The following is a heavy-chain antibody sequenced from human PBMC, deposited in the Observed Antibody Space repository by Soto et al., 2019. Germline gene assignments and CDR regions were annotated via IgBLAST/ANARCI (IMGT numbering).Heavy chain of an antibody. Sequence: SVKVSCKAAGGTFSSYAISWVRQAPGQGLEWMGGIIPIFGTANYAQKFQGRVTITADKSTSTAYMELSSLRSEDTAVYYCASAEKGIAAAGNPDYWGQGTLVTVSS. V-gene: IGHV1-69*06. D-gene: IGHD6-13*01. CDR1: GGTFSSYA. J-gene: IGHJ4*02. CDR2: IIPIFGTA. CDR3: ASAEKGIAAAGNPDY.